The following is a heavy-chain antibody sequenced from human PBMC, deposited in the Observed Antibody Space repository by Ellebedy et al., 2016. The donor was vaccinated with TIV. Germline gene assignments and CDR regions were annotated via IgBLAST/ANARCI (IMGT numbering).Heavy chain of an antibody. D-gene: IGHD6-19*01. J-gene: IGHJ4*02. CDR3: ARGQAVAVSHFDY. Sequence: PGGSLRLSCAASGFTFSTYAMDWVRQAPGKGLEWEAIISYDGQNKFYADSVKGRFTISRDNAKNSLYLEMNSLKVEDTAVYYCARGQAVAVSHFDYWGQGTLVTVSS. V-gene: IGHV3-30*04. CDR2: ISYDGQNK. CDR1: GFTFSTYA.